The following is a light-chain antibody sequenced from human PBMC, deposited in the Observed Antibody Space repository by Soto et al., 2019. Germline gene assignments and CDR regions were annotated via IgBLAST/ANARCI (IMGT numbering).Light chain of an antibody. J-gene: IGKJ2*01. Sequence: VVKQSPATLSVSPGERATLSCRASQSVSSNLAWYQQKPGQAPRLLIYGASTRATGIPARFSGSGSGTEFSLTISTLQSEDFAVYYCQQYNNWPPKYTFGQGTKVDI. CDR1: QSVSSN. V-gene: IGKV3-15*01. CDR2: GAS. CDR3: QQYNNWPPKYT.